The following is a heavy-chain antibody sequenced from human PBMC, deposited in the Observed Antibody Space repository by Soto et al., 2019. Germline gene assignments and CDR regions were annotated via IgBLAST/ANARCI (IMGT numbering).Heavy chain of an antibody. CDR3: AGTDSYTSGLDY. Sequence: KPSETLSLTCTVSGGSITSGGHYWGWIRQYPGKGLEYVGSVYHSGGTLYNPSLKSRVTISADTSKSLLSLMLRSVTAADTAVYYCAGTDSYTSGLDYWGQGTLVTVSS. V-gene: IGHV4-39*07. D-gene: IGHD6-19*01. CDR1: GGSITSGGHY. J-gene: IGHJ4*02. CDR2: VYHSGGT.